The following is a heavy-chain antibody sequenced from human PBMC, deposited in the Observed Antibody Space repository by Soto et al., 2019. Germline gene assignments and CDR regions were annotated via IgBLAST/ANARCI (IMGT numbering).Heavy chain of an antibody. CDR3: AREVADDFDY. D-gene: IGHD6-13*01. V-gene: IGHV1-2*04. CDR2: INPNSGGT. J-gene: IGHJ4*02. Sequence: SVKVSCNASGYTFTDYYMHWVRQAPGQGLEWMGWINPNSGGTNYAKKFQGWVTMTRETSISTAYMELSRLRSDDTAVYYCAREVADDFDYWGQGTLVTVSS. CDR1: GYTFTDYY.